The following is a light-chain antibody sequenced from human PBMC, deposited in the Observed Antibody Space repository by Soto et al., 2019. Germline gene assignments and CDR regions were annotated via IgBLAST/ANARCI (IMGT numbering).Light chain of an antibody. V-gene: IGLV2-14*01. CDR1: SSDIGGYDY. CDR2: GVT. J-gene: IGLJ1*01. CDR3: TSYTSSSTHV. Sequence: QSVLTQPRSVSGSPGQSVTISCTGTSSDIGGYDYVSWYQHHPGKAPKFIIYGVTNRPSGVSHRFSGSKSANTASLTISGLQAEDEADYYCTSYTSSSTHVFGTGTKLTVL.